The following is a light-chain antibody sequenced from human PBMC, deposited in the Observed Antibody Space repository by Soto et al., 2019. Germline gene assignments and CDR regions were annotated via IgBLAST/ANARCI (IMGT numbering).Light chain of an antibody. CDR3: QQSYSTPLT. CDR2: AAS. V-gene: IGKV1-39*01. CDR1: QSISSY. Sequence: DIQMTQPPSSLSASVGHRVTITCRASQSISSYLNWYQQKPWKAPKLLIYAASSLQSGVPSRFSGSGSGTDFTLTISSLQPEDFATYYCQQSYSTPLTFGGGTKVEIK. J-gene: IGKJ4*01.